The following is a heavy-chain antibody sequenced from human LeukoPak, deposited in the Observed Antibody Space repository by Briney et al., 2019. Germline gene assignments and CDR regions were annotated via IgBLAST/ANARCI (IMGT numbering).Heavy chain of an antibody. D-gene: IGHD3-10*01. CDR2: INPNSGGT. Sequence: ASVKVSCKASGYTFTGYYMHWVRQAPGQGLEWMGRINPNSGGTNYAQKLQGRVTMTTDTSTSTAYMELRSLRSDDTAVYYCARRFPFGVSDDYWGQGTLVTVSS. CDR3: ARRFPFGVSDDY. V-gene: IGHV1-2*06. J-gene: IGHJ4*02. CDR1: GYTFTGYY.